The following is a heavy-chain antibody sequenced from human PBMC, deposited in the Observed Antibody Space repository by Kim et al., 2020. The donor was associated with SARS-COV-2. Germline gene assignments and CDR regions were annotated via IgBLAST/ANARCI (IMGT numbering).Heavy chain of an antibody. CDR2: VSYSGST. V-gene: IGHV4-31*03. D-gene: IGHD2-15*01. CDR1: IGSITSSDYY. CDR3: AREPAATPDIYYFDQ. Sequence: SETLSLTCTVSIGSITSSDYYWSWIRQYPGKGLEWIGFVSYSGSTYYNPSLKSRVTISLDTPKNQFSLKLTSVTAADTAVYYCAREPAATPDIYYFDQWGQGTLVTVSS. J-gene: IGHJ4*02.